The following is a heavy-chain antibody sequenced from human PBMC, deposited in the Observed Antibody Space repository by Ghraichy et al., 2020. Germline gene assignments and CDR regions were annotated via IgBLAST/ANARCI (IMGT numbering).Heavy chain of an antibody. Sequence: LSLTCAASGFTFSSYAMSWVRQAPGKGLEWVSAISGSGGSTYYADSVKGRFTISRDNSKNTLYLQMNSLRAEDTAVYYCAKEGWFGEFLPDYWGQGTLVTVSS. D-gene: IGHD3-10*01. V-gene: IGHV3-23*01. CDR3: AKEGWFGEFLPDY. CDR2: ISGSGGST. CDR1: GFTFSSYA. J-gene: IGHJ4*02.